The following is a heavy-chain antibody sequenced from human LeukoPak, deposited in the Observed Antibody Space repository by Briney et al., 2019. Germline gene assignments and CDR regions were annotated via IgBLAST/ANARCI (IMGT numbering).Heavy chain of an antibody. CDR3: ARAYDSSGYWLYYFDY. J-gene: IGHJ4*02. V-gene: IGHV3-74*01. D-gene: IGHD3-22*01. Sequence: GGSLRLSCAASGFTFSSYWMHWVRQPPGKGLVWVSRINSDGSSTSYADSVKGRFTISRDNAKNTLYLQMNSLRAEDTAVYYCARAYDSSGYWLYYFDYWGQGTLVTVSS. CDR1: GFTFSSYW. CDR2: INSDGSST.